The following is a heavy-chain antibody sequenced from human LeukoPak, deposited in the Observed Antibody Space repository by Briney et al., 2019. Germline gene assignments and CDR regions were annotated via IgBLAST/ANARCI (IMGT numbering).Heavy chain of an antibody. CDR3: ARPWGKYTGYFDY. CDR1: GLTFSNYD. D-gene: IGHD5-12*01. CDR2: IGTGGDT. V-gene: IGHV3-13*01. J-gene: IGHJ4*02. Sequence: GGSLRLSCAASGLTFSNYDMHWVRQATGKGLEWVSAIGTGGDTYYPDSVKGRFTISRENAKNSLYLQMSNLKAGDTAVYYCARPWGKYTGYFDYWGQGTLVTVSS.